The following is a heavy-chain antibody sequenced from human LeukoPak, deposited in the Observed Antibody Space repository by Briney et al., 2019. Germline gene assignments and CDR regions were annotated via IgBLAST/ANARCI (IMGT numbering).Heavy chain of an antibody. CDR1: GDSISSGDYY. Sequence: SETLSLTCTVSGDSISSGDYYWSWIRQPAGKGLEWIGRISSSGSTNYNPSLKSRVTISVDTSKNQFSLKLSSVTAADTAVYYCARVTGYMIEDYFDYWGQGTLVTVSS. J-gene: IGHJ4*02. CDR3: ARVTGYMIEDYFDY. V-gene: IGHV4-61*02. D-gene: IGHD3-22*01. CDR2: ISSSGST.